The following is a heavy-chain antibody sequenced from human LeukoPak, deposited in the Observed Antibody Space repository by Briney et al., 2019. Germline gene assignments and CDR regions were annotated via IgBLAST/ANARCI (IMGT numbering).Heavy chain of an antibody. Sequence: KPSETLSLTCTVSGGSISSYYWSWIRQPPGKGLEWIGYIYYSGSTNYNPSLKSRVTISVDTSKNQFSLKLSSVTAADTAVYYCARIITYYYDSSGYYPYFDYWGQGTLVTVSS. J-gene: IGHJ4*02. CDR2: IYYSGST. D-gene: IGHD3-22*01. CDR1: GGSISSYY. V-gene: IGHV4-59*01. CDR3: ARIITYYYDSSGYYPYFDY.